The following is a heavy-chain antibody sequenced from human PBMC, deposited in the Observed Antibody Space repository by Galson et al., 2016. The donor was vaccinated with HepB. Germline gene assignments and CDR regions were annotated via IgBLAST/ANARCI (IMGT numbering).Heavy chain of an antibody. D-gene: IGHD2-2*01. CDR2: SSGSGDRT. CDR3: VKVDGEYQLLGDAFEI. CDR1: RFRFSNYA. J-gene: IGHJ3*02. Sequence: SLRLSCAASRFRFSNYAMSWVRQAPGKGLEWVSVSSGSGDRTHYADSVRGRFTISRDNSKNTLYLQMNSLRAEDTAVYYCVKVDGEYQLLGDAFEIWGHGTMVTVSS. V-gene: IGHV3-23*01.